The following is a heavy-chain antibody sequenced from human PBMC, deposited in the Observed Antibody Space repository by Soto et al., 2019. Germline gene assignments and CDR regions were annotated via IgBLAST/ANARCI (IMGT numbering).Heavy chain of an antibody. CDR1: GFTFSSYG. CDR2: IWYDGINK. J-gene: IGHJ5*02. CDR3: ARLGGPSDSSGYYWDKPEIDNWFDP. D-gene: IGHD3-22*01. Sequence: QVQLVESGGGVVQPGRSLRLSCAASGFTFSSYGMHWVRQAPGKGLEWVAVIWYDGINKYYADSVKGRFTISRDNSKNTLYLQMNSLRAEDTAVYYCARLGGPSDSSGYYWDKPEIDNWFDPWGQGTLVTVSS. V-gene: IGHV3-33*01.